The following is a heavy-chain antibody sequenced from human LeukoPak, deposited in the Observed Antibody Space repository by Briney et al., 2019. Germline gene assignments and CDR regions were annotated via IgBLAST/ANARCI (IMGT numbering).Heavy chain of an antibody. D-gene: IGHD3-3*01. J-gene: IGHJ6*02. Sequence: PGGSLRLSCAASGFTFNTYSMNWVRQAPGKGLEWVSYISDSSGTIYYADSVKGRFTISRDNAKNSLYLQMNSLRAEDTAVYYCARRNEDFWSGYLYYYYGMDVWGQGTTVTVSS. CDR3: ARRNEDFWSGYLYYYYGMDV. V-gene: IGHV3-48*01. CDR2: ISDSSGTI. CDR1: GFTFNTYS.